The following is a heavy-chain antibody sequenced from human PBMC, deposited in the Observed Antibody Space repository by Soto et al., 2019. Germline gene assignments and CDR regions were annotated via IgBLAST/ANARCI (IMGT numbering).Heavy chain of an antibody. V-gene: IGHV4-30-2*01. J-gene: IGHJ4*02. D-gene: IGHD3-22*01. CDR1: GGSFSGYY. Sequence: SEPLSLTCAVYGGSFSGYYWSWIRQPPGKGLEWIGYIYHSGSTYYNPSLKSRVTISVDRSKNQFSLKLSSVTAADTAVYYCARLKYYYDSRGYRYYFDYWGQGTLVTVSS. CDR3: ARLKYYYDSRGYRYYFDY. CDR2: IYHSGST.